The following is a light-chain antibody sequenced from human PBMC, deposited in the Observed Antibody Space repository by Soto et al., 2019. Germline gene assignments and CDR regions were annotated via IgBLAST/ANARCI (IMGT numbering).Light chain of an antibody. CDR1: QSVGGD. Sequence: ERVMTQSPATLSVSPGERATLSCRASQSVGGDLAWYQQKPGQAPRLLIYGASSRAPGIPDRFSGSGSGTEFTLTISSLQSEDSAVYYCQQYENWPQLTFGGGT. J-gene: IGKJ4*01. CDR3: QQYENWPQLT. V-gene: IGKV3-15*01. CDR2: GAS.